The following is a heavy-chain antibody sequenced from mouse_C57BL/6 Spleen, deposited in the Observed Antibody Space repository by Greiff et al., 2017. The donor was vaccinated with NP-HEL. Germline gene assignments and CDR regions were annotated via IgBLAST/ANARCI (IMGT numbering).Heavy chain of an antibody. CDR2: ISYDGSN. D-gene: IGHD4-1*01. CDR1: GYSITSGYY. CDR3: ARDRLGPFAY. Sequence: EVKVEESGPGLVKPSQSLSLTCSVTGYSITSGYYWNWIRQFPGNKLEWMGYISYDGSNNYNPSLKNRISITRDTSQNQFFLKLNSVTTEDTATYYCARDRLGPFAYWGQGTLVTVSA. V-gene: IGHV3-6*01. J-gene: IGHJ3*01.